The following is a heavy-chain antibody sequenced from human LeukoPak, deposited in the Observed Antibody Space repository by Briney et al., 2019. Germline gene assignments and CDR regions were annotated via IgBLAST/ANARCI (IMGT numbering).Heavy chain of an antibody. J-gene: IGHJ6*03. D-gene: IGHD2-8*01. CDR3: AKDRCSNGIGCYYYYMDV. CDR2: IRYNGNNQ. Sequence: GGSLRLSCAASGFTFNNYGVHWVRQAPGKGLEWVAFIRYNGNNQYYADSVKGRLTISRDNSKNTLYLQMNSLKGDDTAVYYCAKDRCSNGIGCYYYYMDVRGKGTTVTISS. V-gene: IGHV3-30*02. CDR1: GFTFNNYG.